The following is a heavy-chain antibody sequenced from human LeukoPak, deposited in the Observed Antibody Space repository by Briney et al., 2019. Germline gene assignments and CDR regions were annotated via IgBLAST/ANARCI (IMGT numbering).Heavy chain of an antibody. CDR1: GFSFISYG. D-gene: IGHD4-17*01. CDR3: AKRPSDYGDYVSYFDY. J-gene: IGHJ4*02. CDR2: ISDDGRST. V-gene: IGHV3-30*18. Sequence: GGSLRLSCVASGFSFISYGMPWVRQAPGKGLEWLGVISDDGRSTDYADSVKGRFTISRDNSKDTLYLQMNSLRDEDTAVYYCAKRPSDYGDYVSYFDYWGQGTLVTVSS.